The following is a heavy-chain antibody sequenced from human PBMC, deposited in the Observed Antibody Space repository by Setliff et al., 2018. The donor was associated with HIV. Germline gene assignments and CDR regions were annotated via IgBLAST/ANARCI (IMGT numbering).Heavy chain of an antibody. CDR1: GFTFSSYS. Sequence: GGSLRPSCVASGFTFSSYSVNWVRQAPGKGLEWVSSISSSSSYIKYAQTVKGRFTISRDNSKNTVFLQLNTLRPEDTALYYCASARIPTGGTSTSLDYWGQGALVTVSS. J-gene: IGHJ4*02. CDR2: ISSSSSYI. CDR3: ASARIPTGGTSTSLDY. V-gene: IGHV3-21*01. D-gene: IGHD1-1*01.